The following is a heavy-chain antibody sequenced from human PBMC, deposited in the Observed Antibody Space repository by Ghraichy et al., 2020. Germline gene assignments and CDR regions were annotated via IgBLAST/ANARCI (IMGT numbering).Heavy chain of an antibody. CDR1: GFTLSNYW. Sequence: GGSLRLSCAASGFTLSNYWMHWVRQAPGKGLVWVSRINSYGSSTLYADSVKGRFTISRDNAKSTLYLQMNSLRAEDTAVYYCAREYGSGGRCFFGTGGSPFDYWGQGTLVTVSS. CDR3: AREYGSGGRCFFGTGGSPFDY. CDR2: INSYGSST. V-gene: IGHV3-74*01. J-gene: IGHJ4*02. D-gene: IGHD2-15*01.